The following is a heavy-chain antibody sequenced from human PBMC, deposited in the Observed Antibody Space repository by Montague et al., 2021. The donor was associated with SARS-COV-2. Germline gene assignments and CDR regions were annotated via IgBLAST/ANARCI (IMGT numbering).Heavy chain of an antibody. D-gene: IGHD3-10*01. CDR2: ISYDGSNK. CDR3: ASSLVWFEIDY. J-gene: IGHJ4*02. V-gene: IGHV3-30*04. CDR1: GFTFSRYA. Sequence: SLRLSCAASGFTFSRYAMHWVRQAPGKGLEWVAVISYDGSNKYYADSVKGRFTISRDNSKNTLYLQMNSLRAEDTAVYYCASSLVWFEIDYWGQGTLVTVSS.